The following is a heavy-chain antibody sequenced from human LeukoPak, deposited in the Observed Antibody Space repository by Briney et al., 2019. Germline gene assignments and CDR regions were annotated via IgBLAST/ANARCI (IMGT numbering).Heavy chain of an antibody. CDR2: ITCSGNRT. D-gene: IGHD2/OR15-2a*01. J-gene: IGHJ4*02. Sequence: SGGSLRLSCAASGFTFTDYAMHWVRQAPGKGLENVARITCSGNRTYYADSVRGRFTISRDNSKNTLYLEMNNLRAEDTSVYYCVRDLDGRNNYFNRMRFDYWGLGTLVTVSS. V-gene: IGHV3-30*01. CDR3: VRDLDGRNNYFNRMRFDY. CDR1: GFTFTDYA.